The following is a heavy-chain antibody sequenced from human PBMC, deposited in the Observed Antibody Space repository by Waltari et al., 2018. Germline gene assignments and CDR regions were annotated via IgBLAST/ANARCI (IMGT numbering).Heavy chain of an antibody. CDR3: ARVVVGHELLSVEYWFDP. V-gene: IGHV4-59*01. CDR1: GGSISSYY. CDR2: IYYSGST. Sequence: QVQLQESGPGLVKPSETLSLTCTVSGGSISSYYWSWIRQPPGRGLEWIGYIYYSGSTNTNPPLKSRVTISVETSKNQFSLKLSSVTAADTAGYYCARVVVGHELLSVEYWFDPWGQGTLVTVSS. J-gene: IGHJ5*02. D-gene: IGHD2-15*01.